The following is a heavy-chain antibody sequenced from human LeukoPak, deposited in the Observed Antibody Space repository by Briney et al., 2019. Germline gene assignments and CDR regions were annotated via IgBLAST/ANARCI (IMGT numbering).Heavy chain of an antibody. CDR3: SSRGGSTSSLDS. CDR1: RGTFSNLA. V-gene: IGHV1-69*05. Sequence: SVKVSCKASRGTFSNLAFSWVRHAPGQGLEWMGGIIPAFGTPSYPQRFHGRVTISTDESISSVYMELSGLRSEDTAVYYCSSRGGSTSSLDSWGQGTLV. D-gene: IGHD6-6*01. CDR2: IIPAFGTP. J-gene: IGHJ4*02.